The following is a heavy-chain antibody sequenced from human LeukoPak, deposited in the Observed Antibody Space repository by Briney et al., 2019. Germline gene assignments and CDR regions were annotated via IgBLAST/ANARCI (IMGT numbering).Heavy chain of an antibody. CDR3: ARYYYDSSGYYYVPAIDY. Sequence: ASVKVSCKASGYTFTSYGISWVRQAPGQGLEWMGWISAYNGNTNYAQKLQGRVTMTTDTSTSTAYMELRSLRSDDTAVYYCARYYYDSSGYYYVPAIDYWGQGTLVTVSS. CDR2: ISAYNGNT. J-gene: IGHJ4*02. CDR1: GYTFTSYG. V-gene: IGHV1-18*01. D-gene: IGHD3-22*01.